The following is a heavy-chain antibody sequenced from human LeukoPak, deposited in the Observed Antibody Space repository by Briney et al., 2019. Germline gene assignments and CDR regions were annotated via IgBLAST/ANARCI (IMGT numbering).Heavy chain of an antibody. Sequence: EGSLRLSCAASGFNFGSYDMNWVRQAPGKGLEYLSTINTDGSNTWYADSVKGRFTTSRDNSKNTVFLHMNNLGHEDTATYYCARRINGAFDIWGQGTMVSVSS. CDR1: GFNFGSYD. CDR2: INTDGSNT. V-gene: IGHV3-23*05. J-gene: IGHJ3*02. CDR3: ARRINGAFDI.